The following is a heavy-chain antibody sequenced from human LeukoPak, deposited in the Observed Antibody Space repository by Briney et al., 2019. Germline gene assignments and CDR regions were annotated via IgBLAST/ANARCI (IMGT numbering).Heavy chain of an antibody. D-gene: IGHD3-10*01. V-gene: IGHV3-7*01. CDR3: AREIPYYYGSGSSPADY. CDR1: GFTFSSYW. Sequence: PGGSLRLSCAASGFTFSSYWMSWVRQAPGKGLEWVANIKQDGSEKYYVDSVKGRFTISRDNAKNSLYLQMNSLRAEDTAVYYCAREIPYYYGSGSSPADYWGQGTLVTVSS. J-gene: IGHJ4*02. CDR2: IKQDGSEK.